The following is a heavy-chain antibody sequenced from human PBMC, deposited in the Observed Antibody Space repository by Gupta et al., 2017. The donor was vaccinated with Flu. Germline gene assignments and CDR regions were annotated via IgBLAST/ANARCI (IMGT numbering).Heavy chain of an antibody. V-gene: IGHV3-23*01. J-gene: IGHJ6*02. Sequence: TWVRQAPGKGLQWVSTINSAGDGSIYPVSVRGRFTISRDNSKNTVYLQMDSLRAEDTAVYYCARLTDGYSRSWDYYGLDVWGQGTTVTVSS. D-gene: IGHD5-18*01. CDR3: ARLTDGYSRSWDYYGLDV. CDR2: INSAGDGS.